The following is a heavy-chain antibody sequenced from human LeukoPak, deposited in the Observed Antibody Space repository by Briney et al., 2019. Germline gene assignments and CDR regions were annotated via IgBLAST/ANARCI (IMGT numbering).Heavy chain of an antibody. Sequence: PSETLSLTCAVYGGSFSGYYWSWIRQPPGKGLEWIGEINHSGSTNYNPSLKSRVTISVDTSKNQFSLKLSSVTAADTAVYYCARLIKYPSDIVVVPAALKYYYYYYMDVWGKGTAVTISS. CDR2: INHSGST. D-gene: IGHD2-2*01. J-gene: IGHJ6*03. CDR3: ARLIKYPSDIVVVPAALKYYYYYYMDV. V-gene: IGHV4-34*01. CDR1: GGSFSGYY.